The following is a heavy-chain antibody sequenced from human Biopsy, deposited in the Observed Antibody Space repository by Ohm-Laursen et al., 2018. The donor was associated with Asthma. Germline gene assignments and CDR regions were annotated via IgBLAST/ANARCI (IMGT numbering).Heavy chain of an antibody. CDR2: ISPFTGDT. V-gene: IGHV1-18*04. Sequence: ASVKVSCKASGYTFRSYGVSWVRQAPGQGLEWMGWISPFTGDTHFGQKFQGRVTMTTDTSTDTAYMELRSIRSDDTAVYYCARHPYNFGGFDYWGQGSLVLVSS. J-gene: IGHJ4*02. D-gene: IGHD5-24*01. CDR1: GYTFRSYG. CDR3: ARHPYNFGGFDY.